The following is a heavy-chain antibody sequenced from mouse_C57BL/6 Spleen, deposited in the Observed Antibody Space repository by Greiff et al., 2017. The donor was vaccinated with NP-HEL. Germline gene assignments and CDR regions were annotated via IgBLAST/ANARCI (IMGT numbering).Heavy chain of an antibody. J-gene: IGHJ1*03. CDR2: IYPGDGDT. Sequence: VKPGASVKISCKASGYAFSSSWMNWVKQRPGKGLEWIGRIYPGDGDTNYNGKFKGKATLTADKSSSTAYMQLSSLTSEDSAVYFCARSRTGPWYFDVWGTGTTVTVSS. CDR3: ARSRTGPWYFDV. V-gene: IGHV1-82*01. D-gene: IGHD4-1*01. CDR1: GYAFSSSW.